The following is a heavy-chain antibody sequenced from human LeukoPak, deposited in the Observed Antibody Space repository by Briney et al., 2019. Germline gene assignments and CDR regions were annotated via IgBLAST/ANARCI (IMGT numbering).Heavy chain of an antibody. Sequence: GGSLRLSCAASGFTFSTYAMSWVRQAPGEGLEWVSAISGSGGSTYYADSVKGRFTISRDNSKNTLYLQMNSLRAEDAAVYYCAKRNSGYDWGYFDYWGQGTLVTVSS. J-gene: IGHJ4*02. V-gene: IGHV3-23*01. CDR1: GFTFSTYA. D-gene: IGHD5-12*01. CDR3: AKRNSGYDWGYFDY. CDR2: ISGSGGST.